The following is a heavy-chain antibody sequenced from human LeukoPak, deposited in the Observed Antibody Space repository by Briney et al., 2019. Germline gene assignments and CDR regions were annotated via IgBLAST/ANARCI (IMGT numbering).Heavy chain of an antibody. CDR1: GFTFSDYW. J-gene: IGHJ1*01. D-gene: IGHD1-1*01. CDR3: ARALSQQLIRYSQD. V-gene: IGHV3-7*03. Sequence: GGSLRLSCAASGFTFSDYWMSWVRQAPGKGLEWVANIKHDGSEKYYVDSVKGRFTISRDNSKNTLYLQMNSLRADDTAVYYCARALSQQLIRYSQDWGQGTLVTVSS. CDR2: IKHDGSEK.